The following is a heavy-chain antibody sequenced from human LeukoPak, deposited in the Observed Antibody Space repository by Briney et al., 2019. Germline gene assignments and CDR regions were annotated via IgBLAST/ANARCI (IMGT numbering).Heavy chain of an antibody. J-gene: IGHJ4*02. CDR1: GFTFSSFG. V-gene: IGHV3-30*02. CDR3: AKDKKIEARCIIVGTSLDS. D-gene: IGHD5-12*01. Sequence: GGSLRLSCAASGFTFSSFGMHWVRQAPGKGLERVAFTGFDETETYYADSLKGRFTVSRDNSKDTLYLQMNSLRGEGTGLYSCAKDKKIEARCIIVGTSLDSWGQGTLVTVSS. CDR2: TGFDETET.